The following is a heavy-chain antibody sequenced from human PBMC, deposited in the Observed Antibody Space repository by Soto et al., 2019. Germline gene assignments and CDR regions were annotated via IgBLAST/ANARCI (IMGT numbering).Heavy chain of an antibody. CDR3: ARDSRMVRGKGASAFDI. CDR1: GGSISSGGYY. J-gene: IGHJ3*02. Sequence: QVQLQESGPGLVKPSQTLSLTCTVSGGSISSGGYYWTWIRQHPGKGLEWIGYIYYSGSSYYNPSLKSRVTISVDTSKNQLSLKLSSVTAADKAVYYCARDSRMVRGKGASAFDIWGQGTMVTVSS. V-gene: IGHV4-31*03. D-gene: IGHD3-10*01. CDR2: IYYSGSS.